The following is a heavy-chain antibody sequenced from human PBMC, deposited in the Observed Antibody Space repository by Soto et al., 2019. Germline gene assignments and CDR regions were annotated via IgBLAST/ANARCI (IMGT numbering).Heavy chain of an antibody. CDR1: GGYIRSSSYY. D-gene: IGHD3-9*01. V-gene: IGHV4-39*01. Sequence: PSETLSLTCTVSGGYIRSSSYYWGWIRQPPGKELEWIGSIYYNGSNYNNTSLKNRDTISVDTSKNQYVLKLNNVTAADTAVYYCAGTYYDILTGYFGSYYGMDGWGQGTTVT. CDR3: AGTYYDILTGYFGSYYGMDG. CDR2: IYYNGSN. J-gene: IGHJ6*02.